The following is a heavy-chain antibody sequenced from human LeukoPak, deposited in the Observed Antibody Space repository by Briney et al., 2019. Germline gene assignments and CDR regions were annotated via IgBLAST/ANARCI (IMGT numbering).Heavy chain of an antibody. CDR2: IKSNADGGTP. V-gene: IGHV3-15*01. J-gene: IGHJ4*02. Sequence: GGSLRLSCAASGFSFMNAWMIWVRQAPGKGLEWVGRIKSNADGGTPDYAAPARGRFTISRDDSKNTLYLQMNSPKTEDTAVYYCTTFYHEYSPYWGRGTLVTVSS. D-gene: IGHD2/OR15-2a*01. CDR1: GFSFMNAW. CDR3: TTFYHEYSPY.